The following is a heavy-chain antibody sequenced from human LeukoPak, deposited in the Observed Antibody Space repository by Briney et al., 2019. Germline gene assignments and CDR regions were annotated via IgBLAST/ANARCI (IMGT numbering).Heavy chain of an antibody. CDR1: GYSISSGYY. CDR3: ARLYRPCDCYLLNLNWFDP. D-gene: IGHD2-21*01. V-gene: IGHV4-38-2*01. CDR2: IYHSGST. Sequence: SSETLSLTCAVSGYSISSGYYWGWIRQPPGKGLEWVGSIYHSGSTYYNPSLKSRVTISVDTSKNQFSLKLSSVTAADTAVYYFARLYRPCDCYLLNLNWFDPWGQGTLVSVSS. J-gene: IGHJ5*02.